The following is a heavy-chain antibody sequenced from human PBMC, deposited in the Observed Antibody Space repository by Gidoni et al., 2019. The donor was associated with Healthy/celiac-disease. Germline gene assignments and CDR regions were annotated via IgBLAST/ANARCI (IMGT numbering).Heavy chain of an antibody. CDR3: ARAEMATKGGEDY. Sequence: QVQLVQSGAEVTKPGSSVKVSCKASGGTFSSYAISWVRQAPGQGLEWRGGIIPIFGTANYAQKCQGRVTITADESTSTAYRELSSLRSEDTAVYYCARAEMATKGGEDYWGQGTLVTVSS. J-gene: IGHJ4*02. CDR2: IIPIFGTA. V-gene: IGHV1-69*01. CDR1: GGTFSSYA. D-gene: IGHD3-10*01.